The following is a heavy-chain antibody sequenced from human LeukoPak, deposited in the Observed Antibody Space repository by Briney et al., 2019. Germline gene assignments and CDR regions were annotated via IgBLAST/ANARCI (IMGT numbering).Heavy chain of an antibody. Sequence: GGSLRLSCAASGFTFSSYGMHWVRQAPGKGLEWVALIWSDGSSKHYADSVRGRFTISRDNSKNTLYLQMNSLRAEDTAVYYCARDFELSHWGQGTLVTVSS. J-gene: IGHJ4*02. D-gene: IGHD3-16*02. CDR1: GFTFSSYG. CDR2: IWSDGSSK. V-gene: IGHV3-33*01. CDR3: ARDFELSH.